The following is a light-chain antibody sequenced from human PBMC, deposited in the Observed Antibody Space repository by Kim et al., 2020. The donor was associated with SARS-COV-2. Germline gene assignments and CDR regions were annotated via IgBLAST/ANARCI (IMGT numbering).Light chain of an antibody. CDR2: QDN. V-gene: IGLV3-1*01. J-gene: IGLJ3*02. Sequence: ASPGQQATITCSGDKWGDKYACCYQQKPGQSHVLVIYQDNKRTSGIPERFSGSNSGNTATLTISGTQPIDEADYYFQAWDTSTVVFGGGTKLTVL. CDR1: KWGDKY. CDR3: QAWDTSTVV.